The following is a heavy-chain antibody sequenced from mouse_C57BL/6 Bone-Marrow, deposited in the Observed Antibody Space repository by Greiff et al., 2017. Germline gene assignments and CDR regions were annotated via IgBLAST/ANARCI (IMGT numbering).Heavy chain of an antibody. J-gene: IGHJ3*01. Sequence: VQLQQPGAELVKPGASVKLSCKASGYTFTSYWMHWVKQRPGQGLEWIGMIHPNSGSTNYNEKFKSKATLTVDKSSSTAYMQLSSLTSEDSAVYYCARDYHGSSYPWFAYWGQGTLVTVSA. CDR1: GYTFTSYW. CDR3: ARDYHGSSYPWFAY. V-gene: IGHV1-64*01. CDR2: IHPNSGST. D-gene: IGHD1-1*01.